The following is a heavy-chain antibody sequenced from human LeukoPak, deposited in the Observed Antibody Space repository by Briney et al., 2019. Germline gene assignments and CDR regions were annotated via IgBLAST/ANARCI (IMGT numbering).Heavy chain of an antibody. CDR3: ARDRGRIAAAAHKSWFDP. CDR2: INPNSGGT. J-gene: IGHJ5*02. Sequence: ASVKVSCKASGYTFTDYYMHWVRQAPGQGLERMGWINPNSGGTNYAQKFQGRVTMTRDTSISTVYMELSRLRSDDTAVYYCARDRGRIAAAAHKSWFDPWGQGTLVTVSS. D-gene: IGHD6-13*01. CDR1: GYTFTDYY. V-gene: IGHV1-2*02.